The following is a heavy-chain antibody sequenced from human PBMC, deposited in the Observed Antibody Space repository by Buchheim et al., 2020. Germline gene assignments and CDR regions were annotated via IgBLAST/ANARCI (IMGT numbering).Heavy chain of an antibody. V-gene: IGHV4-31*03. CDR3: ARDLETAAGPSNWFDP. D-gene: IGHD6-13*01. CDR1: GGSISSGGYY. J-gene: IGHJ5*02. CDR2: IYYSGSN. Sequence: QVQLQESGPGLVKPSQTLSLTCTVSGGSISSGGYYWSWIRQHPGKGLEWIGYIYYSGSNYYNPSLQSRVTISVDTSKNQFSLKLSSVTAADTAVYYCARDLETAAGPSNWFDPWGQGTL.